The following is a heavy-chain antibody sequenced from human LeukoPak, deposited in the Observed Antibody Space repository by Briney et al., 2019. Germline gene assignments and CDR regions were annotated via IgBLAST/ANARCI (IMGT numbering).Heavy chain of an antibody. CDR3: ARSFSDAFDI. CDR1: GDTFSSYV. V-gene: IGHV1-3*01. J-gene: IGHJ3*02. CDR2: INAGNGNT. Sequence: ASVKVSCKASGDTFSSYVISWVRQAPGQRLEWMGWINAGNGNTKYSQQFQGRVTITRDTSASTAYTELSSLRSEDTAVYYCARSFSDAFDIWGQGTRVTVSS. D-gene: IGHD3-16*02.